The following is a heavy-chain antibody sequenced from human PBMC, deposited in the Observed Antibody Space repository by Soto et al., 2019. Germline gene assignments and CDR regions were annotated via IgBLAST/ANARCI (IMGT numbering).Heavy chain of an antibody. D-gene: IGHD1-20*01. CDR2: ISYGGGGT. CDR3: AKDLYNWKHRYFDY. V-gene: IGHV3-23*01. CDR1: AFTFSNYA. Sequence: GGSLRLSCAASAFTFSNYAMSWVRQAPGKGLEWVSGISYGGGGTYYADSVKGRFTISRDNSKSTLFLQMNSLRAEDTAVYYCAKDLYNWKHRYFDYWGQGTPVPVYS. J-gene: IGHJ4*02.